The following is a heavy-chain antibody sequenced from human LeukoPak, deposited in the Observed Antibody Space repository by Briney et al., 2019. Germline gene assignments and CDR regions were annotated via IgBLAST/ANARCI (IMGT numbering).Heavy chain of an antibody. CDR2: FDPEDGKT. D-gene: IGHD6-13*01. J-gene: IGHJ6*02. V-gene: IGHV1-24*01. CDR3: ATGYLVTAGLMDV. Sequence: ASVKVSCKVSGYTLTELSMFWVRQAPGKGLEWMGSFDPEDGKTIYAQKFQGRVTMTEDTSTNTAYMELSSLRSEDTAVYYCATGYLVTAGLMDVWGQGTTVTVSS. CDR1: GYTLTELS.